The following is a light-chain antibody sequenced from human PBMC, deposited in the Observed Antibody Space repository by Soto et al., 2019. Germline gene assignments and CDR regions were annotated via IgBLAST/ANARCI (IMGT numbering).Light chain of an antibody. CDR2: DDN. J-gene: IGLJ1*01. CDR1: SSNIGGNS. Sequence: QSVLTQPPSVSAAPGQKVTISCSGSSSNIGGNSVSWYQQLPGTAPKLLIYDDNKRPSGIPDRFSGSKSGTSATLGITGFQVEDEAEYFCFSFTTTSPHVFGTGNKVTVL. V-gene: IGLV1-51*01. CDR3: FSFTTTSPHV.